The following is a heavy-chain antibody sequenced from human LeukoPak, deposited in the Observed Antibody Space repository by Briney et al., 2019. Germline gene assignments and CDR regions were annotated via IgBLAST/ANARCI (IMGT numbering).Heavy chain of an antibody. CDR1: GFTLRSSA. CDR2: ISSKASNHAT. CDR3: ARPSHYYESNGFLGY. D-gene: IGHD3-22*01. V-gene: IGHV3-73*01. Sequence: PGGSLRLSCAASGFTLRSSAPHCVRQAPRKRLEWLVGISSKASNHATAYPASFECTFNITSADTKTTSYLQMYSLATRATAAFYCARPSHYYESNGFLGYWGQGTLVTVAS. J-gene: IGHJ4*02.